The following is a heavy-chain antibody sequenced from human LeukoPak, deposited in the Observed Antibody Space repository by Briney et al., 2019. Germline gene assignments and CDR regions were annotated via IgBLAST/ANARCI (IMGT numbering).Heavy chain of an antibody. Sequence: AGGSLRLSCAASGFTFSNYNMNWVRQAPGKGLEWVSYISSSSSYIYYADSVKGRFTISRDNAKNSLYLQMNSLRAEDTAVYYCARNHYYGSGSYYNWFDPWGQGTLVTVSS. CDR1: GFTFSNYN. CDR2: ISSSSSYI. D-gene: IGHD3-10*01. J-gene: IGHJ5*02. V-gene: IGHV3-21*05. CDR3: ARNHYYGSGSYYNWFDP.